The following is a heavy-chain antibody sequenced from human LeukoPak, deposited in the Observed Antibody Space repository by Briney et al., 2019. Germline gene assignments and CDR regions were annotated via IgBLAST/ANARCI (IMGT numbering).Heavy chain of an antibody. CDR3: ARGRRITFGGVIVLDY. CDR1: GGSSNTYY. J-gene: IGHJ4*02. D-gene: IGHD3-16*02. V-gene: IGHV4-59*12. CDR2: IYYSGST. Sequence: LETLSLTCTVSGGSSNTYYWSWIRQPPGKGLEWIGYIYYSGSTNYNPSLKSRVTLSMDTSKNQFSLKLSSVTAADTAVYYCARGRRITFGGVIVLDYWGQGTLVTVSS.